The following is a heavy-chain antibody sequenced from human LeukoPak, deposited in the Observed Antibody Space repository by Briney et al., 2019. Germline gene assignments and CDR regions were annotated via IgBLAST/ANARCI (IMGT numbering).Heavy chain of an antibody. Sequence: SETLSLTCTVSVGSISSDFWSWIRQPPAKEREWVGYIYYSGRTFYNPSLKSRVTISVDTSKKQFSLKLSSVPAADTAIYYCARGLYSPAYWGQGTLVTVSS. CDR3: ARGLYSPAY. CDR1: VGSISSDF. D-gene: IGHD3-3*01. V-gene: IGHV4-59*01. CDR2: IYYSGRT. J-gene: IGHJ4*02.